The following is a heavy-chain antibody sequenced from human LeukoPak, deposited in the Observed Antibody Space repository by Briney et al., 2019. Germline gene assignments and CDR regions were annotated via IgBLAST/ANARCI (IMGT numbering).Heavy chain of an antibody. CDR2: ISYSGST. V-gene: IGHV4-59*08. CDR1: GGSISSYY. Sequence: PSETLSLTCTVSGGSISSYYWSWIRQPPGKGLKWIACISYSGSTKYNPSLKSRVTISADTSTNQFSLKLTSVTAADTAIYYCARRNDFDIWGQGTMVTVSS. CDR3: ARRNDFDI. J-gene: IGHJ3*02.